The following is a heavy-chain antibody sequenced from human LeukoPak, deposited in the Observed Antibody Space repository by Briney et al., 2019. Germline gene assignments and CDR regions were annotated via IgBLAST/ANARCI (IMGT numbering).Heavy chain of an antibody. Sequence: ASVKVSCKASGYTFTSYGISWVRQPPGQGLEWVGWISAYNGNTNYAQKLQGRVTMTTYTSTSTAYMELRSLRADDTAVYYCARYDYGEGGMDVWGQGTTVTVSS. CDR2: ISAYNGNT. J-gene: IGHJ6*02. CDR1: GYTFTSYG. CDR3: ARYDYGEGGMDV. D-gene: IGHD4-17*01. V-gene: IGHV1-18*01.